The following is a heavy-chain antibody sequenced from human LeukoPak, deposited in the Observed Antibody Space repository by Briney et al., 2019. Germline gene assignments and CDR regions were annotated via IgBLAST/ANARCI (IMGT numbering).Heavy chain of an antibody. V-gene: IGHV3-11*05. J-gene: IGHJ6*02. CDR2: ISSSSSYT. CDR3: ARDLHYYVAMDV. CDR1: GFTFSDYY. D-gene: IGHD3-10*02. Sequence: GGSLRLSCVASGFTFSDYYMSWIRQAPGKGLEWVSYISSSSSYTKYGDSVKGRFTISRDNSKSMLFLQLNSLRAEDTALYYCARDLHYYVAMDVWGQGTTVTVSS.